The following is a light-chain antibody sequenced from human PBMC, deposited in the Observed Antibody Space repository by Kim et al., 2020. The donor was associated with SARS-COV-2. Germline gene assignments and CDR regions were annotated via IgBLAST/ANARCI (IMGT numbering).Light chain of an antibody. CDR1: KLGDKY. Sequence: VSQGQTASITGSGDKLGDKYACWYQQKPGQAPVLVIYQDSKRPSGIPERFSGSNSGNTATLTISGTQAMDEADYYCQAWDSSTVVFGGGTQLTVL. V-gene: IGLV3-1*01. CDR2: QDS. J-gene: IGLJ2*01. CDR3: QAWDSSTVV.